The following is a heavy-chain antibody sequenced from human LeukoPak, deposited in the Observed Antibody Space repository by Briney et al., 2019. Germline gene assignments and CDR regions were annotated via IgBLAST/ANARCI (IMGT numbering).Heavy chain of an antibody. CDR3: ARSWGAGTTLV. CDR2: IDYSGNS. CDR1: GGSISSYS. Sequence: SETLSLTCTVSGGSISSYSWNWIRQPPGKGLEWIGHIDYSGNSNYNPSLKSRVTISVDTSKNQLSLKLNSVTAADTAVYYCARSWGAGTTLVWGQGTLVTVSP. D-gene: IGHD1-7*01. V-gene: IGHV4-59*01. J-gene: IGHJ4*02.